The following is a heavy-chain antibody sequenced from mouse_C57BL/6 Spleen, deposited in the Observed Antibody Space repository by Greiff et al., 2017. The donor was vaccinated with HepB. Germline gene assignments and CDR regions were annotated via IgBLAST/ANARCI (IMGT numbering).Heavy chain of an antibody. CDR2: ISDGGSYT. V-gene: IGHV5-4*03. Sequence: EVKLVESGGGLVKPGGSLKLSCAASGFTFSSYAMSWVRQTPEKRLEWVATISDGGSYTYYPDNVKGRFTISRDNAKNNLYLQMSHLKSEETAMYYCARGGTAQARDAMDYWGQGTSVTVSS. CDR1: GFTFSSYA. J-gene: IGHJ4*01. CDR3: ARGGTAQARDAMDY. D-gene: IGHD3-2*02.